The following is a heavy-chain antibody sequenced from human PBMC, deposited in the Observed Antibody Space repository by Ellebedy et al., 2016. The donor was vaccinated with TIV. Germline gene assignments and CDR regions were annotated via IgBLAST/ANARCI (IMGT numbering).Heavy chain of an antibody. Sequence: AASVKVSCKASGYTFSSYYMHWVRQAPAQGLEWMGMINPSGGSTSYAQKFQGRVTITADESTSTAYMELSSLRSEDTAVYYCARSDSSGWYFRWSYFDYWGQGTLVTVSS. D-gene: IGHD6-19*01. CDR1: GYTFSSYY. V-gene: IGHV1-46*01. CDR3: ARSDSSGWYFRWSYFDY. J-gene: IGHJ4*02. CDR2: INPSGGST.